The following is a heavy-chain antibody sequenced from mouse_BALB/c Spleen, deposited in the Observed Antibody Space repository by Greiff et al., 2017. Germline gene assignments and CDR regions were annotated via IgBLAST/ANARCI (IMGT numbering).Heavy chain of an antibody. CDR1: GYTFTSYW. D-gene: IGHD2-3*01. CDR2: IYPSDSYT. CDR3: TRSGGYYEAWFAY. J-gene: IGHJ3*01. Sequence: QVQLQQPGAELVRPGASVKLSCKASGYTFTSYWINWVKQRPGQGLEWIGNIYPSDSYTNYNQKFKDKATLTVDKSSSTAYMQLSSPTSEDSAVYYCTRSGGYYEAWFAYWGQGTRVTVSA. V-gene: IGHV1-69*02.